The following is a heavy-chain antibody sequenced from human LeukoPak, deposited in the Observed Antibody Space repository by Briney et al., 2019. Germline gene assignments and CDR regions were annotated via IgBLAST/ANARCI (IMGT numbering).Heavy chain of an antibody. D-gene: IGHD6-19*01. CDR2: INHSGST. J-gene: IGHJ5*02. Sequence: PSETLSLTCAVYGGSFSGYYRSWIRQPPGKGLEWIGEINHSGSTNYNPSLKSRVTISVDTSKNQFSLKLSSVTAADTAVYYCARSVQTAVAGTGWFDPWGQGTLVTVSS. V-gene: IGHV4-34*01. CDR3: ARSVQTAVAGTGWFDP. CDR1: GGSFSGYY.